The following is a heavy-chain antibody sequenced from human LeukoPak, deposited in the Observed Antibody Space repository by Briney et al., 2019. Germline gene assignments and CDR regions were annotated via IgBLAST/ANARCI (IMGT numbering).Heavy chain of an antibody. D-gene: IGHD3-22*01. CDR2: ISGGSSYT. V-gene: IGHV3-21*05. CDR1: GFTFSRAT. J-gene: IGHJ4*02. CDR3: ASRGDTSGYYYFDY. Sequence: GGSLRLSCVVSGFTFSRATMNWVRQAPGKGLVWVSYISGGSSYTNYADSVKGRFTISRDNAKNSLYLQMNSLRAEDTAVYYCASRGDTSGYYYFDYWGQGTLVTVSS.